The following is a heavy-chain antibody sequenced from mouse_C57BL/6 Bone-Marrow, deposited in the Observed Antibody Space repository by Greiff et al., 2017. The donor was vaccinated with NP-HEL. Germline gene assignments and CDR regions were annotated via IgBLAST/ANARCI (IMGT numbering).Heavy chain of an antibody. CDR1: GYTFTSYY. D-gene: IGHD2-14*01. CDR3: ARMRTRGNAMEC. J-gene: IGHJ4*01. V-gene: IGHV1-12*01. Sequence: QVQLQQSGAELVRPGASVKMSCKASGYTFTSYYMHWVKQTPRQGLEWIGAIYPGNGDTSYNQTFKGKATLTVDKSSSTAYMQLSSLTSEDSAVYCCARMRTRGNAMECWGQGTTVTVSS. CDR2: IYPGNGDT.